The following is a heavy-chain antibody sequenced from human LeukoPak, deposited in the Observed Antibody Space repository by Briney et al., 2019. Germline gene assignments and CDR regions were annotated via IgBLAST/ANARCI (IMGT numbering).Heavy chain of an antibody. CDR1: GGSISSGSYY. J-gene: IGHJ6*03. CDR3: ARDSIGYYDILTGYYKGPAYYYYYMDV. CDR2: IYSSGST. Sequence: PSQTLSLTCTVSGGSISSGSYYWSWIRQPAGEGLEWVGRIYSSGSTNYNPSLKSRVTISVDTSKNQFSLKLSSVTAADTAVYYCARDSIGYYDILTGYYKGPAYYYYYMDVWGKGTTVTISS. V-gene: IGHV4-61*02. D-gene: IGHD3-9*01.